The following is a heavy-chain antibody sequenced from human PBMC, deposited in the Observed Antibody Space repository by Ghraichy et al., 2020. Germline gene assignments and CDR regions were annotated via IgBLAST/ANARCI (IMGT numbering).Heavy chain of an antibody. Sequence: EWVAFIQYDGTNKFYGDSVKGRFTISRDNSKSTLYLQMNSLRNEDTALYYCAKDLRYFSWESGHGMDVWGQGTTVTVSS. V-gene: IGHV3-30*02. CDR3: AKDLRYFSWESGHGMDV. CDR2: IQYDGTNK. J-gene: IGHJ6*02. D-gene: IGHD3-9*01.